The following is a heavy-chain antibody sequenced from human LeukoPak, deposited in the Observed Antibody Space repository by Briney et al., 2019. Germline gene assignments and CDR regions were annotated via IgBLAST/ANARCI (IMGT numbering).Heavy chain of an antibody. Sequence: SETLSLTCTVSGGSISNYYWSWIRQTPGKGLEWIGYIHNSGSTKYNPSLKSPVSISVDTSKNQFSLKVNSVTAADTAVHYCARGGGWGNWNDAVDYWGQGTLVTVSS. CDR2: IHNSGST. CDR1: GGSISNYY. CDR3: ARGGGWGNWNDAVDY. V-gene: IGHV4-59*01. J-gene: IGHJ4*02. D-gene: IGHD1-1*01.